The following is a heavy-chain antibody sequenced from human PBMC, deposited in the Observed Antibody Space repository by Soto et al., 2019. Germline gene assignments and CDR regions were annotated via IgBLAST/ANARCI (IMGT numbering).Heavy chain of an antibody. CDR1: GFTFSSYG. CDR3: AKVEGYCGGDCYGHGMDV. D-gene: IGHD2-21*02. Sequence: PGGSLRLSCAASGFTFSSYGMHWVRQAPGKGLEWVAVISYDGSNKYYADSVKGRFTISRDNSKNTLYLQMNSLRAEDTAVYYCAKVEGYCGGDCYGHGMDVWGQGTTVTVSS. J-gene: IGHJ6*02. CDR2: ISYDGSNK. V-gene: IGHV3-30*18.